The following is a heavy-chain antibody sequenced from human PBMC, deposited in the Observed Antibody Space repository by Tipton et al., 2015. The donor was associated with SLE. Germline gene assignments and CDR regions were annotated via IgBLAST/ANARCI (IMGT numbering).Heavy chain of an antibody. CDR2: ISSSVST. CDR1: GGSINNNNYN. Sequence: TLSLTCTVSGGSINNNNYNWGWIRQPPGKGLEWVASISSSVSTYYNPSLNSRAVTSLDTDQFSLEVRSVTAADTAVYYCARRLAIKTKAVDYWGQGTLVTVSS. J-gene: IGHJ4*02. V-gene: IGHV4-39*01. CDR3: ARRLAIKTKAVDY.